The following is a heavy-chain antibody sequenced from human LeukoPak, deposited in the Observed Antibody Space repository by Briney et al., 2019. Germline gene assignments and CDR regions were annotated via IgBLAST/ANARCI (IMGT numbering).Heavy chain of an antibody. D-gene: IGHD2-15*01. Sequence: ASVKVSCKASGYIFTASYIHWVRRAPRQGLEWMGWINPNIGGTSFAKKFQGRVTLTRDTSITTTYLELTGLRSDDTAVYLCARGDCSGVSCYSVDSWGQETLVTVSS. CDR2: INPNIGGT. V-gene: IGHV1-2*02. J-gene: IGHJ4*02. CDR3: ARGDCSGVSCYSVDS. CDR1: GYIFTASY.